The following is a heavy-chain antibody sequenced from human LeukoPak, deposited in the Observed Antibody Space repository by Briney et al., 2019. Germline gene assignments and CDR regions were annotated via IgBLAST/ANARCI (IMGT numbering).Heavy chain of an antibody. CDR1: GFTFSSYA. D-gene: IGHD2-2*01. V-gene: IGHV3-23*01. Sequence: PGGSLRLSCAASGFTFSSYAMSWVRQTPGKGLEWVSAISGSGGSTYYADSVKGRFTISRDNSKNTLYLQVNSLRVEDTAVYYCARGDGLTIDYWGQGTLVTVSS. J-gene: IGHJ4*02. CDR2: ISGSGGST. CDR3: ARGDGLTIDY.